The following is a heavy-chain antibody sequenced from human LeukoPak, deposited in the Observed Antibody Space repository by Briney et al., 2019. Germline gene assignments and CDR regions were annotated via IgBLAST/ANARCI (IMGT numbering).Heavy chain of an antibody. CDR3: AKGTYSYGTYNWFDP. J-gene: IGHJ5*02. CDR1: GFTFSSYA. V-gene: IGHV3-23*01. D-gene: IGHD5-18*01. Sequence: GGSLRLSCAASGFTFSSYAMSWVRQAPGKGLEWVSAISGSGGSTYYADSVKGRFTISRDNSKNTLYLQMNSLRAEDTAVYYCAKGTYSYGTYNWFDPRGQGTLVTVSS. CDR2: ISGSGGST.